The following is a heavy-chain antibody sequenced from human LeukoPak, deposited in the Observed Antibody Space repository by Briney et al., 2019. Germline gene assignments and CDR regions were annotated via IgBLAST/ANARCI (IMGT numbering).Heavy chain of an antibody. D-gene: IGHD4-17*01. CDR2: INSDGSST. Sequence: PGGSLRLSCAASGFTFSSYWMRWVRQALGKGLVWVSRINSDGSSTSYADSVKGRFTISRDNAKNTLYLQMNSLRAEDTAVYYCARSFPYGDYSFIYYYYYYMDVWGKGTTVTVSS. CDR3: ARSFPYGDYSFIYYYYYYMDV. J-gene: IGHJ6*03. V-gene: IGHV3-74*01. CDR1: GFTFSSYW.